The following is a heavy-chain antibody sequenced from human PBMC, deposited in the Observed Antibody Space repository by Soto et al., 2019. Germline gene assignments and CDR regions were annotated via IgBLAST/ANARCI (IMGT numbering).Heavy chain of an antibody. Sequence: ASVKVSCKASGYTFTGYYMHWVRQAPGQGLEWMGWINPNSGGTNYAQKFQGWVTMTRDTSISTAYMELSRLRPDDTAVYYCARGMYYDFWSGYYRNYYYYGMDVWGQGTTVTVSS. CDR1: GYTFTGYY. J-gene: IGHJ6*02. D-gene: IGHD3-3*01. CDR3: ARGMYYDFWSGYYRNYYYYGMDV. CDR2: INPNSGGT. V-gene: IGHV1-2*04.